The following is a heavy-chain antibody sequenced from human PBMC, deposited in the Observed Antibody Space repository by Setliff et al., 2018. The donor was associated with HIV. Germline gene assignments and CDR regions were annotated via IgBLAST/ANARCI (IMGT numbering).Heavy chain of an antibody. CDR2: LHLSGDT. CDR1: GDSINSGTYY. D-gene: IGHD3-10*01. CDR3: ARDNSYYYGSGSHYWYGMDV. V-gene: IGHV4-61*02. J-gene: IGHJ6*01. Sequence: SETLSLTCTVSGDSINSGTYYWSWIRQPAGKGLEWIGRLHLSGDTNYNPSLKSRVTMSIDTSKNQFSLKLSSVTAADTAVYYCARDNSYYYGSGSHYWYGMDVWGQGTTVTVSA.